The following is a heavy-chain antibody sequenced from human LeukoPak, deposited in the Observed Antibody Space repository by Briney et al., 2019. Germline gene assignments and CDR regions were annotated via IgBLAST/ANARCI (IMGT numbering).Heavy chain of an antibody. CDR1: GGTFSSYA. D-gene: IGHD6-19*01. CDR2: IIPIFGIA. J-gene: IGHJ4*02. V-gene: IGHV1-69*04. CDR3: ARDGPYSSGWYAD. Sequence: GASVKVSCKASGGTFSSYAISWVRQAPGQGLEWMGRIIPIFGIANYAQKFQGRVTITADKSTSTAYMELSSLRSEDTAVYYCARDGPYSSGWYADWGQGTLVTVSS.